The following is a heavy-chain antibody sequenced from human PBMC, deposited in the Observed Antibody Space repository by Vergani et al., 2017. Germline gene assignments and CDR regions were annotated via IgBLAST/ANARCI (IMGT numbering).Heavy chain of an antibody. CDR1: GFTFSSYS. Sequence: VQLVESGGGLVKPGGSLRLSCAASGFTFSSYSMNWVRQAPGKVLEWVSSISSSSSYIYYADSVKGRFTISRDNAKNSLYLQMNSLRAEDTAVYYCARDREDSSSHTTDYWGQGTLVTVSS. CDR3: ARDREDSSSHTTDY. V-gene: IGHV3-21*01. CDR2: ISSSSSYI. J-gene: IGHJ4*02. D-gene: IGHD6-6*01.